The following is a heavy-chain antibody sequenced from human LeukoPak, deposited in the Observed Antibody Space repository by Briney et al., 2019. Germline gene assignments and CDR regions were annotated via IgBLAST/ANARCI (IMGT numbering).Heavy chain of an antibody. CDR2: IYYSGST. CDR3: ASGEVADYFGY. Sequence: SETLSLTCTVSGGSISSSNYYWGWIRQPPGKGLEWMGSIYYSGSTYYNPSLKSRVTISVDTSKNQFSLKLSSVTAADTAVYYCASGEVADYFGYWGQGTLVTVSS. V-gene: IGHV4-39*07. CDR1: GGSISSSNYY. D-gene: IGHD3-16*01. J-gene: IGHJ4*02.